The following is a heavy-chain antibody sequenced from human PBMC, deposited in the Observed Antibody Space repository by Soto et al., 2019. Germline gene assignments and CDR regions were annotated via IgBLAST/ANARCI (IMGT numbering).Heavy chain of an antibody. J-gene: IGHJ4*02. CDR2: IDPSDSYT. Sequence: GESLKISCKGSGYSFTSYWISWVRQMPGKGLEWMGRIDPSDSYTNYSPSFQGHVTISADKSISTAYLQWSSLKASDTAMYYCALYSSGWYYFDYWGQGTLVTVSS. V-gene: IGHV5-10-1*01. CDR1: GYSFTSYW. CDR3: ALYSSGWYYFDY. D-gene: IGHD6-19*01.